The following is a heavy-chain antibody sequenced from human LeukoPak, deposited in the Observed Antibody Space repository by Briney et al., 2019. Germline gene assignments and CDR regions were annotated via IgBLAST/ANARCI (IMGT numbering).Heavy chain of an antibody. CDR1: GGSISSSSYY. CDR3: ARRSVVAGLGAFDI. CDR2: IYYSGST. D-gene: IGHD6-19*01. J-gene: IGHJ3*02. V-gene: IGHV4-39*01. Sequence: PSETLSLTCTVSGGSISSSSYYWGWIRQPPGKGLEGIGSIYYSGSTYYNPSLKSRVTISVDTSKNQFSLKLSSVTAADTAVYYCARRSVVAGLGAFDIWGQGTMVTVSS.